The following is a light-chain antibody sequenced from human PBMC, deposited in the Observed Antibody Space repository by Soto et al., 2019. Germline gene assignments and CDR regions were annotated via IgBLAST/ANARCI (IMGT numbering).Light chain of an antibody. Sequence: QSVLTQPPSASGTPGQRVTVSCSGSSSNIGGHLNPVYWFQQLPGSAPKLLLYKNNQRPSGVPDRFSGSTSAASASLAISGLRPEDEADYYCAAWDDSLGAYVFGTGTKVTVL. CDR3: AAWDDSLGAYV. J-gene: IGLJ1*01. CDR1: SSNIGGHLNP. V-gene: IGLV1-47*01. CDR2: KNN.